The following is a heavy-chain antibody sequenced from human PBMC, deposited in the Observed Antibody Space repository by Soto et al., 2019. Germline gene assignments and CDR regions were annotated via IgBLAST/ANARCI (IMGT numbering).Heavy chain of an antibody. CDR2: IIPIFGTA. V-gene: IGHV1-69*06. D-gene: IGHD6-13*01. CDR3: ARDQVSGSSSWYGDYYYGMDV. J-gene: IGHJ6*02. CDR1: GGTFSSYA. Sequence: SVKVSCKASGGTFSSYANSWVRQAPGQGLEWMGGIIPIFGTAHYAQKFQGRVTITADKSTSTAYMELSSLRSEDTAVYYCARDQVSGSSSWYGDYYYGMDVWGQGTTVTVSS.